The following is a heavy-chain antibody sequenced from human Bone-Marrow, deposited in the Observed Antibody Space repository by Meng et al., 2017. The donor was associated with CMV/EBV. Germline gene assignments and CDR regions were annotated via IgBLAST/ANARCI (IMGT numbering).Heavy chain of an antibody. CDR3: ARLEYSSPFRVRYYYYGMDV. D-gene: IGHD6-6*01. J-gene: IGHJ6*02. CDR2: IIPIFGTA. V-gene: IGHV1-69*05. Sequence: SVKVSCKASGGTFSSYAISWVRQAPGQGLEWMGGIIPIFGTANYAQKFQGRVTITTDESTSTAYMELSSLRSEDTAVYYCARLEYSSPFRVRYYYYGMDVWGQGTTVTVSS. CDR1: GGTFSSYA.